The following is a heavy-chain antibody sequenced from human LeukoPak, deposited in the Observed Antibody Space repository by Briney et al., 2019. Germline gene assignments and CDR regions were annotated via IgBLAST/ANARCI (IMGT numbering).Heavy chain of an antibody. V-gene: IGHV3-30-3*01. CDR1: GFTFNSYA. J-gene: IGHJ4*02. CDR3: ARTGGTRGY. CDR2: ISSDGSNN. Sequence: GGSLRLSCAASGFTFNSYAMHWVRQAPGKGLEWVAVISSDGSNNYYADSVKGRFTISRDNSKNTLYLQMNSLRAEDTAVYYCARTGGTRGYWGQGTLVTVSS. D-gene: IGHD3-16*01.